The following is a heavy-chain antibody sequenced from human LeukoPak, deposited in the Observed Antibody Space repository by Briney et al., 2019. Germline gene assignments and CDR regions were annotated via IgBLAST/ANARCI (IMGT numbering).Heavy chain of an antibody. CDR3: ARNREPSPNYYYYMDV. V-gene: IGHV1-8*01. CDR2: MNPNSANT. Sequence: ASVKVSCKASGYTFTSYDINWVRQATGQGLEWRGWMNPNSANTGYAQKFQGRVTMTRNTSISTAYMALSSLRSEDTAVYYCARNREPSPNYYYYMDVWGKGTTVTVSS. CDR1: GYTFTSYD. J-gene: IGHJ6*03. D-gene: IGHD1-26*01.